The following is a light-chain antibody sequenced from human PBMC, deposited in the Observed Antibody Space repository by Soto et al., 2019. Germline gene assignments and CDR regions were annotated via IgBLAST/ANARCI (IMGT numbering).Light chain of an antibody. CDR2: KVS. CDR3: MQAGHWPYT. J-gene: IGKJ2*01. V-gene: IGKV2-30*02. Sequence: DIVMTQSPLSLPVTLGQPASISCRPSQSLAHSEGNIFLNWFHQRPGQSPRRLIYKVSNRDSGVPDRFSGSGSGTDFTLEISRVEADDVGTYYCMQAGHWPYTFGQGTKLEI. CDR1: QSLAHSEGNIF.